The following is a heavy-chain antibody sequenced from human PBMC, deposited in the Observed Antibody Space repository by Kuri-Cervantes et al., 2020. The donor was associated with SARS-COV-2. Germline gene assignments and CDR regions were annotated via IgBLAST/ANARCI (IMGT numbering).Heavy chain of an antibody. V-gene: IGHV4-30-2*01. CDR1: GGSISNGGYS. Sequence: SETLSLTCAVSGGSISNGGYSWIWIRQPPGKGLEYIGYIFHSGTAYYNPSLRSRVAMSADRSKNQFSLNLRSVTAADTAVYYCARATLTMNCDYWGPGALVTVSS. CDR3: ARATLTMNCDY. CDR2: IFHSGTA. D-gene: IGHD3-3*01. J-gene: IGHJ4*02.